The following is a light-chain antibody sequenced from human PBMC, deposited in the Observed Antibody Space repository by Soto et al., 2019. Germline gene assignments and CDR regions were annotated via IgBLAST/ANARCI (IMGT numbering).Light chain of an antibody. CDR1: QSVSSN. J-gene: IGKJ2*01. CDR3: QHYNNWPRT. V-gene: IGKV3-15*01. CDR2: DAS. Sequence: EIVMTQSPGTLSVSAGERATLSCRASQSVSSNLAWYQQKPGQAPRLLIYDASTRATGIPARFSGSGSGTEFTLTISSLQSEDFAVYYCQHYNNWPRTFGQGTKLEIK.